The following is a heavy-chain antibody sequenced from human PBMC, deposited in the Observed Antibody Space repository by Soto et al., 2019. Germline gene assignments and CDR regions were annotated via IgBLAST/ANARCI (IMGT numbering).Heavy chain of an antibody. CDR1: GFTFRSYA. CDR3: APGRRTVPPHGPFDY. J-gene: IGHJ4*02. Sequence: QVQLVESGGGVVQPGRSLRLSCAASGFTFRSYAMHWVRQAPCKGLEWVAIISYDGSNKYYADSVKGRFTISRDNSKNTLYLQMNSLRAEDTAVYYCAPGRRTVPPHGPFDYWGQGTLVTVSS. CDR2: ISYDGSNK. V-gene: IGHV3-30-3*01. D-gene: IGHD4-4*01.